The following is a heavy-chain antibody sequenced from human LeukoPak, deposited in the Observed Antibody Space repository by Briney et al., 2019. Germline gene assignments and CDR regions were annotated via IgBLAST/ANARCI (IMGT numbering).Heavy chain of an antibody. CDR2: ISAYNGNT. V-gene: IGHV1-18*01. J-gene: IGHJ6*03. D-gene: IGHD3-22*01. Sequence: ASVKVSCKASGYTFTSYGISWVRQAPGQGLEWMGWISAYNGNTNYAQKLQGRVTMTTDKSTSTAYMELSSLRSEDTAVYYCARAPEYDSSGYYYFGRDYYYYYMDVWGKGTTVTVSS. CDR3: ARAPEYDSSGYYYFGRDYYYYYMDV. CDR1: GYTFTSYG.